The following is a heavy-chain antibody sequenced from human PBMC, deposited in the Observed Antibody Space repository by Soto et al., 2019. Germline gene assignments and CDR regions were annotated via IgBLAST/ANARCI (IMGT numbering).Heavy chain of an antibody. V-gene: IGHV3-7*03. CDR1: VFNFDSHW. CDR3: ARDQSDSHIDF. D-gene: IGHD2-21*02. J-gene: IGHJ4*02. CDR2: INHDGSEK. Sequence: RLSFAASVFNFDSHWMTWVRQAPGKGLEWVASINHDGSEKYYVDSVKGRFIISRDNAKNSLYLEMETLRAEDTAIYYCARDQSDSHIDFWGQGTRVSFSS.